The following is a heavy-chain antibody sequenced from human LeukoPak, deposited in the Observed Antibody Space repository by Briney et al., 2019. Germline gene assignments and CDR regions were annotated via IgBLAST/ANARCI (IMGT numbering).Heavy chain of an antibody. CDR2: IYYSGST. Sequence: SETLSLTCTVSGGSISSHYWSWIRQPPGKGLEWIGYIYYSGSTNYNPSLKSRVTISVDTSKSQFSLNLSSVTAADTAVYYCARQYCSSSGCYSYSGMDVWGPGTTVTVSS. J-gene: IGHJ6*01. D-gene: IGHD2-15*01. CDR1: GGSISSHY. CDR3: ARQYCSSSGCYSYSGMDV. V-gene: IGHV4-59*08.